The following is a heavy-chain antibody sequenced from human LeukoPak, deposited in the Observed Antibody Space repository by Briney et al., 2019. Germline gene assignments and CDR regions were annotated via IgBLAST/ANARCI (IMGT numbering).Heavy chain of an antibody. CDR2: ISNSRSYT. CDR3: ARTTVVTLGPYYYGMDV. Sequence: GGSLRLSCSASGFTVSSYYMAWVRQAPGKGLEWVSYISNSRSYTNYADSVKGRFTISRDNAKNSLYLQMNSLRADDTAVYYCARTTVVTLGPYYYGMDVWGQGTTVTVSS. V-gene: IGHV3-11*06. J-gene: IGHJ6*02. CDR1: GFTVSSYY. D-gene: IGHD4-23*01.